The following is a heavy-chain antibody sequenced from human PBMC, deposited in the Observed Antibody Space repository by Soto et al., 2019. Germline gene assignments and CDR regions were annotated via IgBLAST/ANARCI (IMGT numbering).Heavy chain of an antibody. CDR2: IYYSGST. D-gene: IGHD3-22*01. J-gene: IGHJ4*02. Sequence: QVQLQESGPGLVKPSQTLSLTCTVSGGSISSGGYYWSWIRQHAGKGLEWIGYIYYSGSTYYNPFLKSRVTISVDTSKNQFSLKLSSVTAADTAVYYCARSAPATGVVVPIGPYFDYWGQGTLVTVSS. CDR1: GGSISSGGYY. V-gene: IGHV4-31*03. CDR3: ARSAPATGVVVPIGPYFDY.